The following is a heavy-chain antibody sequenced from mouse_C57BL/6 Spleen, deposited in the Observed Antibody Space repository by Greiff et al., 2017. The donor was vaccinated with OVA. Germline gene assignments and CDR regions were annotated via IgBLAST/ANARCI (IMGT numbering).Heavy chain of an antibody. CDR1: GYTFTSYN. J-gene: IGHJ4*01. D-gene: IGHD1-1*01. CDR2: IYPGHGDT. Sequence: LQQSGAELVRPGASVKMSCKASGYTFTSYNMHWVKQTPRQGLEWIGAIYPGHGDTSYNQKFKGKATLTVDKASSTAYMQLSSLTSEDSAVYFCARKGDYGSSPFYYAMDYWGQGTSVTVSS. V-gene: IGHV1-12*01. CDR3: ARKGDYGSSPFYYAMDY.